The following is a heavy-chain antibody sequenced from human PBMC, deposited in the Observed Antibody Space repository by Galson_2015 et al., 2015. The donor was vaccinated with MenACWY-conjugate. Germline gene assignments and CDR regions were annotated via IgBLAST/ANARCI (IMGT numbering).Heavy chain of an antibody. CDR3: ARDRMYGSGSSIDY. J-gene: IGHJ4*02. Sequence: SLRLSCAASGFTFSSYSMNWVRQAPGKGLEWVAVISYDGSNKYYADSVKGRFTISRDNTKNSLYLQMNSLRDEDTAVYYCARDRMYGSGSSIDYWGQGTLVTVSS. D-gene: IGHD3-10*01. V-gene: IGHV3-30*03. CDR1: GFTFSSYS. CDR2: ISYDGSNK.